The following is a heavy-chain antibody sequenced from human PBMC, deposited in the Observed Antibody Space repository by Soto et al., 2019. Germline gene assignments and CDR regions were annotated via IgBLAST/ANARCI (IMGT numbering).Heavy chain of an antibody. D-gene: IGHD4-17*01. J-gene: IGHJ4*02. V-gene: IGHV4-61*01. CDR1: GGSVSSGSYY. CDR3: ARDHGDYGYCFDY. CDR2: IYYSGST. Sequence: PSETLSLTCTVSGGSVSSGSYYWSWIRQPPGKGLEWIGYIYYSGSTNYNPSLKSRVTISVDTSKNQFSLKLSSMTAADTAVYYCARDHGDYGYCFDYWGQGTLVTVSS.